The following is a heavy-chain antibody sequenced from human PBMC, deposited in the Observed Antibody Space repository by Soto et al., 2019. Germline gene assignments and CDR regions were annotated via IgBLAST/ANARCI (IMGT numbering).Heavy chain of an antibody. CDR1: GCSISNFY. D-gene: IGHD2-8*01. Sequence: SETLSLTCTVSGCSISNFYWSWIRQPPGKGLELIGYISYSGNTNYNPSLKSRVSISVDTSKNQLSLNLTSVTAADTAVYYCARAPMVLSRSYFDSWGQGTPVTVSS. CDR2: ISYSGNT. CDR3: ARAPMVLSRSYFDS. V-gene: IGHV4-59*01. J-gene: IGHJ4*02.